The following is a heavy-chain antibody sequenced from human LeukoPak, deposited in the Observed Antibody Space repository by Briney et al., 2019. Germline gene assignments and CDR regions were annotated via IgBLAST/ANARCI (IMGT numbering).Heavy chain of an antibody. CDR1: GGSLSSGGYY. J-gene: IGHJ6*02. CDR3: ASSPGYCSSTSCYEDFAGMDV. Sequence: PSQTLSLTCTVSGGSLSSGGYYWIWIRQPPGKGLEWIGYIYYSGSTYYNPSLKSRVTISVDTSKNQFSLKLSSVTAADTAVYYCASSPGYCSSTSCYEDFAGMDVWGQGTTVTVSS. D-gene: IGHD2-2*01. CDR2: IYYSGST. V-gene: IGHV4-31*03.